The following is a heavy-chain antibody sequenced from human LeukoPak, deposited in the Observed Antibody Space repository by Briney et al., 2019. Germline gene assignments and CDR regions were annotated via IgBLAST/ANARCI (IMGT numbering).Heavy chain of an antibody. D-gene: IGHD3-16*02. CDR1: GYTFTSYD. Sequence: ASVKVSCKASGYTFTSYDINWVRQATGQGLEWMGYMNPASGNTGYAQKFQGRVTMTTDTSISTAYMELSSLRSEDTAVYYCARVPGEIASIWGQGTMVAVSS. J-gene: IGHJ3*02. V-gene: IGHV1-8*01. CDR2: MNPASGNT. CDR3: ARVPGEIASI.